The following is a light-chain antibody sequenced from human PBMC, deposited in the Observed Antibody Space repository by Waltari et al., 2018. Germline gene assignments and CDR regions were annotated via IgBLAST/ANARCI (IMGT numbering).Light chain of an antibody. V-gene: IGKV3-20*01. Sequence: EIVLTQSPGTLSSSPGERATLYCRASQRVDTTYLAWFQQKPGQAPRLLIYGATTRATGIPHRFSGSGSETDFTLTISSLEPEDLAVYYCHQYGRSPYTFGQGTKLGI. J-gene: IGKJ2*01. CDR2: GAT. CDR1: QRVDTTY. CDR3: HQYGRSPYT.